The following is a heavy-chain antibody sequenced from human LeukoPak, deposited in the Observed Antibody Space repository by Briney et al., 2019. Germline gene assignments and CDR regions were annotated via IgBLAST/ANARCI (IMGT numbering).Heavy chain of an antibody. Sequence: SVKVSCKASGGTFSSYTISWVRQAPGQGLEWMGRIIPILGIANYAQKFQGRVTITADKSASTAYMELSSLRSEDTAVYYCAREGDGYTTGYWGQGTLVTVSS. CDR3: AREGDGYTTGY. V-gene: IGHV1-69*04. D-gene: IGHD5-24*01. CDR1: GGTFSSYT. J-gene: IGHJ4*02. CDR2: IIPILGIA.